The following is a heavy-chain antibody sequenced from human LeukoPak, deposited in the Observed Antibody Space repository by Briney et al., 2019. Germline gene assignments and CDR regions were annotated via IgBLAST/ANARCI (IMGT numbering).Heavy chain of an antibody. V-gene: IGHV4-38-2*02. Sequence: PSETLSLTCTVSGYSISSGYYWGWIRQPPGKGLEWIGSIYHSGSTYYNPSLKSRVAISVDTSKNQFSLKLSSVTAADTAVYYCARGRMGPNWFDPWGQGTLVTVSS. CDR3: ARGRMGPNWFDP. D-gene: IGHD3-16*01. CDR1: GYSISSGYY. J-gene: IGHJ5*02. CDR2: IYHSGST.